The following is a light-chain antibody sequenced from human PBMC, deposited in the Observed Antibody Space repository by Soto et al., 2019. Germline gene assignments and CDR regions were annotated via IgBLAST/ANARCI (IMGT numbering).Light chain of an antibody. CDR1: QGIGSY. Sequence: IQLTQSPSSLSASVGDRVTITCRASQGIGSYLAWYQQKPGEAPKLLIFAASTLQSGVPSRFSGSGSGTDFTLTISSLEPEDFAVYYCQQRSNWPTFGQGTKVDI. J-gene: IGKJ1*01. V-gene: IGKV1-9*01. CDR2: AAS. CDR3: QQRSNWPT.